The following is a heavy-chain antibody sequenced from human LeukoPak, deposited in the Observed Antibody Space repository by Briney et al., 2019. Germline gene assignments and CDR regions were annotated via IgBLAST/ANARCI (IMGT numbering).Heavy chain of an antibody. CDR3: ARGGSAGIAAAFYSLDP. J-gene: IGHJ5*02. Sequence: ASVKVSCKASGYTFTGYYMHWVRQAPGQGLEWMGWINPNSGGTNYAQKFQGRVTMTRDTSISTAYMELSRLRSDDTAVYYRARGGSAGIAAAFYSLDPWGQGTLVTVSS. CDR1: GYTFTGYY. V-gene: IGHV1-2*02. CDR2: INPNSGGT. D-gene: IGHD6-13*01.